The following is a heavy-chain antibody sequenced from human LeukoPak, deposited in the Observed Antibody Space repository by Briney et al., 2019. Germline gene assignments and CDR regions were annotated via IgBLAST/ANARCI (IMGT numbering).Heavy chain of an antibody. Sequence: SETLSLTCAVYGGSISSGGYYWSWIRQHPGKGLEWIGYIYYSGSTYYNPSLKSRVTISVDTSKNQFSLKLSSVTAADTAVYYCARSTDRGYSGYDLDYWGQGTLVTVSS. D-gene: IGHD5-12*01. J-gene: IGHJ4*02. V-gene: IGHV4-31*11. CDR1: GGSISSGGYY. CDR2: IYYSGST. CDR3: ARSTDRGYSGYDLDY.